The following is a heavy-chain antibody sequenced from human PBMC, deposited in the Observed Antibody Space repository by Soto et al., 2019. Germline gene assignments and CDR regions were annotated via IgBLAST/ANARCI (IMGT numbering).Heavy chain of an antibody. V-gene: IGHV3-33*01. Sequence: PGGSLRLSCAASGFTFSSYGVHWVRQAPGKGLEWVAVIWYDGSNKYYADSVKGRFTISRDNSKNTLYLQMNSLRAEDTVVYYCVKTGYLGYYYGMDVWGQGTTVTVSS. CDR1: GFTFSSYG. D-gene: IGHD3-9*01. CDR2: IWYDGSNK. J-gene: IGHJ6*02. CDR3: VKTGYLGYYYGMDV.